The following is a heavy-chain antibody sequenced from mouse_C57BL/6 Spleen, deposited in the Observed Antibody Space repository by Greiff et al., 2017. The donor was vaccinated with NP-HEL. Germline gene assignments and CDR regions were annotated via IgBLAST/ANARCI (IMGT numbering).Heavy chain of an antibody. CDR3: ARGGAHYGSSYWYFDV. Sequence: QVQLKQPGAELVMPGASVKLSCKASGYTFTSYWMHWVKQRPGQGLEWIGEIDPSDSYPNYNQKFKGKSTLTVDKSSSTAYMQLSSLTSEDSAVYYCARGGAHYGSSYWYFDVWGTGTTVTVSS. D-gene: IGHD1-1*01. J-gene: IGHJ1*03. CDR1: GYTFTSYW. CDR2: IDPSDSYP. V-gene: IGHV1-69*01.